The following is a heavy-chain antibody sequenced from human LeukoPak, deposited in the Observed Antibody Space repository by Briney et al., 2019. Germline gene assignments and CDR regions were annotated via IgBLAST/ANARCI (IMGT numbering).Heavy chain of an antibody. Sequence: PGGSLRLSCTASGFTFSSCAMTWVRQAPGKGLEWVSAISGNGVTTYYADSVKGRFTISRDNAKNSLYLQMNSLRAEDTAVYYCARVLRFLNYYYMDVWGKGTTVTVSS. J-gene: IGHJ6*03. CDR2: ISGNGVTT. V-gene: IGHV3-23*01. CDR1: GFTFSSCA. D-gene: IGHD3-3*01. CDR3: ARVLRFLNYYYMDV.